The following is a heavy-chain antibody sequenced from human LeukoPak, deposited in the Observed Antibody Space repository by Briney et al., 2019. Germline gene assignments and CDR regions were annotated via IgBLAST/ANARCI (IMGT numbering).Heavy chain of an antibody. Sequence: SETLSLTCTVSGGSISSSSYYWAWIRQPPGKGLEWIGSIYYSGSTYYNPSLKSRVTISVGTSKNQFSLKLSSVSAADAAMYYCARGARIAVLDAFDIWGQGTMVTVSS. D-gene: IGHD2-21*01. V-gene: IGHV4-39*07. CDR1: GGSISSSSYY. CDR2: IYYSGST. CDR3: ARGARIAVLDAFDI. J-gene: IGHJ3*02.